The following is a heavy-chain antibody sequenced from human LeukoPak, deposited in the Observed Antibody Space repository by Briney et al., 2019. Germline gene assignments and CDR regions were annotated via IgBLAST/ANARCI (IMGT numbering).Heavy chain of an antibody. V-gene: IGHV4-38-2*01. D-gene: IGHD3-10*01. CDR2: LSHNRGT. Sequence: SETLSLTCAVSGYSISSGYYWGWIRQPPGKGLEWIGSLSHNRGTYYNPSLKSRVTISMDTSKNQFSLRLSSVTAADTAVYYCASYYASGVSAYNYYGMDVWGKGTTVTVSS. J-gene: IGHJ6*04. CDR1: GYSISSGYY. CDR3: ASYYASGVSAYNYYGMDV.